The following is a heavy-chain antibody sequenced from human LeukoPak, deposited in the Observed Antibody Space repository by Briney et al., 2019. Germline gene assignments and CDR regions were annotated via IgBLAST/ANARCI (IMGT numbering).Heavy chain of an antibody. CDR3: ARDQYYDSSGYPGYFDY. J-gene: IGHJ4*02. CDR2: IYYSGST. CDR1: GASISSGGYY. D-gene: IGHD3-22*01. V-gene: IGHV4-31*03. Sequence: SQTLSLTCTVSGASISSGGYYWSWIRQHPGKGLEWIGYIYYSGSTYYNPSLKSRVTISVDTSKNQFSLKLSSVTAADTAVYYCARDQYYDSSGYPGYFDYWGQGTLVTVSS.